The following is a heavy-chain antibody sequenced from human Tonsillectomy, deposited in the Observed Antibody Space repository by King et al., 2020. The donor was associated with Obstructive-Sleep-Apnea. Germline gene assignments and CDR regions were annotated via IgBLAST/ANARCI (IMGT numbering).Heavy chain of an antibody. Sequence: VQLVESGAEVKKPGESLKISCKGSGYRFTNYWIGWVRQMPGKGLEWMGIIYPGDSDTRYSPSFQGQVTISAAKSISTAYRQWSSLKASDAAMYYCATTTAGHSSEVYWGQGALVTVSS. CDR1: GYRFTNYW. J-gene: IGHJ4*02. CDR2: IYPGDSDT. CDR3: ATTTAGHSSEVY. V-gene: IGHV5-51*01. D-gene: IGHD6-19*01.